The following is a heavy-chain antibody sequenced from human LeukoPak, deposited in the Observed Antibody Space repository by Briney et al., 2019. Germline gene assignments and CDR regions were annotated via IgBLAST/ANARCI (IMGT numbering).Heavy chain of an antibody. CDR2: KNSDGSTT. Sequence: TGGSLRLSCADSRFTFSIYWMHWVRQAPEKRLVWISRKNSDGSTTNYADSVKGRFTISRDNAKNTLYLQMNSLRAEDMAMYYCARGSAVTGVHWGQGTLVTVSS. CDR1: RFTFSIYW. J-gene: IGHJ4*02. D-gene: IGHD1-14*01. CDR3: ARGSAVTGVH. V-gene: IGHV3-74*01.